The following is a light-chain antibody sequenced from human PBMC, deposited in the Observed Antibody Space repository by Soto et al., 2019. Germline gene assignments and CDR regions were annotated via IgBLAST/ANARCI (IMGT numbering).Light chain of an antibody. Sequence: IGMTQSPATLSVSPGERATLSCSASQSVSSNLAWYQQKPGQAPRLLIYGASTRATGIPARFSGSGSGTEFTLTISSLQSEDFAVYYCQQYNNWPPIPFGQGTRLEIK. CDR1: QSVSSN. J-gene: IGKJ5*01. V-gene: IGKV3-15*01. CDR2: GAS. CDR3: QQYNNWPPIP.